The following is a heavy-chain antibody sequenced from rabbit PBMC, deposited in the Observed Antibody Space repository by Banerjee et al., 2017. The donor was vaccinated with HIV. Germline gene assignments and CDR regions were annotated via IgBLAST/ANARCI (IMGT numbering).Heavy chain of an antibody. CDR2: MYTGNGKN. CDR1: GFSFSSSYD. D-gene: IGHD8-1*01. CDR3: ARDAGSYDYIDVYFNL. J-gene: IGHJ4*01. V-gene: IGHV1S40*01. Sequence: QSLEESGGDLVKPGASLTLICTASGFSFSSSYDMCWVRQAPGKGLEWIGCMYTGNGKNYYASWAKGRFTISKTSSTTVTLQMTSLTAADTATYFCARDAGSYDYIDVYFNLWGQGTLVTVS.